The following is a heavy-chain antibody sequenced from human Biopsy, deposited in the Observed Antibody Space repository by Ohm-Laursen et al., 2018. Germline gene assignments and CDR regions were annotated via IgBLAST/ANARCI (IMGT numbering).Heavy chain of an antibody. J-gene: IGHJ6*02. Sequence: SLRLSCAASGFTFSVYAMHWVRQAPGKGPEWVPIIWYDGSNEYYADSVKGRFTISRDNSKNTVFLQMSSLRAEDTGVYYCARDPIVGSKADGMDVWGQGTTVTVSS. CDR1: GFTFSVYA. CDR2: IWYDGSNE. V-gene: IGHV3-33*01. D-gene: IGHD1-26*01. CDR3: ARDPIVGSKADGMDV.